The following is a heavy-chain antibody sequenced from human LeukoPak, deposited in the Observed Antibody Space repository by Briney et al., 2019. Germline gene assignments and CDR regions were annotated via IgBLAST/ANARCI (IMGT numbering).Heavy chain of an antibody. V-gene: IGHV1-2*02. CDR3: ARGCDSSGYYSGWYFDL. CDR1: GYTFTGYY. CDR2: INPNSGGT. J-gene: IGHJ2*01. Sequence: ASVKVSCKASGYTFTGYYMHWVRQAPGQGLERMGWINPNSGGTNYAQKFQGRVTMTRDTSISTAYMELSRLRSDDTAVYYCARGCDSSGYYSGWYFDLWGRGTLVTVSS. D-gene: IGHD3-22*01.